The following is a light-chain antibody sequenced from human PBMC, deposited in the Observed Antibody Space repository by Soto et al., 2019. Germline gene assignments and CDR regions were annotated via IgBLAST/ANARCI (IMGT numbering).Light chain of an antibody. CDR2: GAS. V-gene: IGKV1-27*01. Sequence: IQMTQSPSSLAASLVDRVTITCRASQGIRHYLAWYQQKPGKVPKLLIYGASTRATGVPARSSGSGSGTEFTLTISGLQSEDFAVYYCQQYNNWPQTFGQGTKVDIK. J-gene: IGKJ1*01. CDR3: QQYNNWPQT. CDR1: QGIRHY.